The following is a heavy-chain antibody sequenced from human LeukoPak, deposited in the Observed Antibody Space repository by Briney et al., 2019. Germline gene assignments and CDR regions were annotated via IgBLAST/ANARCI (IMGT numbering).Heavy chain of an antibody. CDR3: VRLGYYYDTSGYYIYYFDY. V-gene: IGHV4-34*01. CDR2: INHSGST. CDR1: GGSFSGYY. Sequence: PSETLSLTCAVYGGSFSGYYWSWIRQPPGKGLEWIGEINHSGSTNYNPSLKSRVTISVDTSKNQFSLKLSSVTAADTAVYYCVRLGYYYDTSGYYIYYFDYWGQGTLVAVSS. J-gene: IGHJ4*02. D-gene: IGHD3-22*01.